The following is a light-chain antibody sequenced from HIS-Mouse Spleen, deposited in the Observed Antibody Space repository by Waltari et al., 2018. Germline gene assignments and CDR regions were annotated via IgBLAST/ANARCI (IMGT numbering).Light chain of an antibody. V-gene: IGKV2-28*01. CDR1: QSLLHSNGYNY. Sequence: DIVMTQSPLSLPVTPGEPASISCRSSQSLLHSNGYNYWDWYLQKPGQSPQLLIYLGSNRDSGVPDRFSGSGSGTDFTLKISRVEAEDVGVYYCMQALQTPITFGQGTRLEIK. J-gene: IGKJ5*01. CDR2: LGS. CDR3: MQALQTPIT.